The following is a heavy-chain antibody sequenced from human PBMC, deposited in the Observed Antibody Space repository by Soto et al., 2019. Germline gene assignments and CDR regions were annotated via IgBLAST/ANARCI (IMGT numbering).Heavy chain of an antibody. CDR2: ISSGSAFI. CDR3: TRDQGGSYDSWFDP. CDR1: FSMYS. J-gene: IGHJ5*02. D-gene: IGHD1-26*01. V-gene: IGHV3-21*01. Sequence: EVQVVESGGGLVKPGGSLRLSCNFSFSMYSMDWVHQAPGKGLEWVASISSGSAFIKYAESVKGRFTISRDNAKNSVSLQMNSLRVEDTAMYYCTRDQGGSYDSWFDPWGRGTLVSVSS.